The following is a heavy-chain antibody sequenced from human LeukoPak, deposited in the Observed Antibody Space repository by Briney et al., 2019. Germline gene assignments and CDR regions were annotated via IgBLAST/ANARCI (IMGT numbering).Heavy chain of an antibody. J-gene: IGHJ5*02. CDR1: GFTFDDYA. D-gene: IGHD6-13*01. CDR3: AKVPRQHDNWFDP. V-gene: IGHV3-9*01. CDR2: NTWNGGSI. Sequence: GGSLRLSCAVSGFTFDDYAMHWVRQAPGKGLEWVSGNTWNGGSIGYADSVKGRFTISRDDAKNSLYLQMNSLRAEDTAVYYCAKVPRQHDNWFDPWGQGTLVTVSS.